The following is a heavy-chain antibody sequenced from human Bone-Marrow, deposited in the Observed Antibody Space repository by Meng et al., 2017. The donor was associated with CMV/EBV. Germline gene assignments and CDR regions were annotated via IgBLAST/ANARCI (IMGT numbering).Heavy chain of an antibody. V-gene: IGHV1-69*01. CDR2: ISAIFGTA. CDR1: GGILRKYA. J-gene: IGHJ4*02. D-gene: IGHD3-22*01. Sequence: QVQLEQSGAEVKKPGSSVKVSCKVSGGILRKYAISWVRQAPGQGLEYMGGISAIFGTANYAQKFQGRVMITADESTNTVYMEVSSLRSEDTAVYYCARGEYYYESYFNYWGQGTLVTVSS. CDR3: ARGEYYYESYFNY.